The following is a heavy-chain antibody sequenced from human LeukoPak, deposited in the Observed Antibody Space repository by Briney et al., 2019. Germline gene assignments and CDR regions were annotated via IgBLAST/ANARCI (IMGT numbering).Heavy chain of an antibody. D-gene: IGHD3-10*01. V-gene: IGHV3-21*01. J-gene: IGHJ6*03. CDR1: GFTFSSYW. CDR2: MSSSGTYT. CDR3: ARDSRSGSYPNYYYYMDV. Sequence: GGSLRLSCAASGFTFSSYWMSWVRQAPGKGLEWVSSMSSSGTYTHYADSVKGRFTISRDNAKNSLYLQMNSLRAEDTAMYYCARDSRSGSYPNYYYYMDVWGKGTTVTISS.